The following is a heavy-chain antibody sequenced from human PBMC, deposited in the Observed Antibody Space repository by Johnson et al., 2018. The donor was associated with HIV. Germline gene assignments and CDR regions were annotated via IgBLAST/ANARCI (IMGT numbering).Heavy chain of an antibody. V-gene: IGHV3-66*01. D-gene: IGHD5-24*01. CDR3: ARGGDGYNSRFREPFGAFDI. CDR1: GFTFSSYA. J-gene: IGHJ3*02. CDR2: IYSGGTT. Sequence: VQLVESGGGLVKPGGSLRLSCAASGFTFSSYAINWVRQAPGKGLEWVSVIYSGGTTYYGDSVMGRFPISRDKSNNTVYLQMNSLRAEDTAVYYCARGGDGYNSRFREPFGAFDIWGQGTMVTVSS.